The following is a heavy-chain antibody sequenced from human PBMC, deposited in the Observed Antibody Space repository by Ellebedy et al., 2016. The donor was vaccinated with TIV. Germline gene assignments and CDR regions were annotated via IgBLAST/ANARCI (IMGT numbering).Heavy chain of an antibody. D-gene: IGHD6-13*01. V-gene: IGHV1-46*01. Sequence: ASVKVSCKASGYSFTSYYMHWVRQAPGQGLEWMAMIYPSGDRTTYAQKFQGRAFVTRDTSTSTDHMELSSLRFDDTAVYYRAKAAGLAAPSDGWFDPWGQGTLVTVSS. CDR3: AKAAGLAAPSDGWFDP. CDR2: IYPSGDRT. J-gene: IGHJ5*02. CDR1: GYSFTSYY.